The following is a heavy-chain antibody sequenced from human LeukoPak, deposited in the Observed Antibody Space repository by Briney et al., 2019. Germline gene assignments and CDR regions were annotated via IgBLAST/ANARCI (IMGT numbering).Heavy chain of an antibody. CDR3: AREIYDYGDYENAFDI. CDR1: GFTFSNYA. J-gene: IGHJ3*02. Sequence: GGSLRLSCAASGFTFSNYAMSWVRQAPGKGLEWVSVISGSGGRTYYADSVKGRFTISRDNAKNSLYLQMSSLRAEDTALYYCAREIYDYGDYENAFDIWGQGTMVTVSS. V-gene: IGHV3-23*01. D-gene: IGHD4-17*01. CDR2: ISGSGGRT.